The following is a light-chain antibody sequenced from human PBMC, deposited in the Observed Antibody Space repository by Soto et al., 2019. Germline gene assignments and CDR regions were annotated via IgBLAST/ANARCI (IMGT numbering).Light chain of an antibody. CDR3: ASYTSSSTSVI. J-gene: IGLJ2*01. Sequence: QSALTQPASVSGSPGQSITISCTGTSRDVGGYKYDSWYQQHPDKAPKLIIFEVSTRPSGISSRFSGSKSGNTASLTISGLHDEYEADYYCASYTSSSTSVIFGRGTQLTVL. V-gene: IGLV2-14*01. CDR2: EVS. CDR1: SRDVGGYKY.